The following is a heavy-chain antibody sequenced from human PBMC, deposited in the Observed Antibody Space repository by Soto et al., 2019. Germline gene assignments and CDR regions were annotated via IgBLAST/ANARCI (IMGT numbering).Heavy chain of an antibody. CDR1: GYTFTSYG. CDR3: ARPWRTGTTPSGY. V-gene: IGHV1-18*01. J-gene: IGHJ4*02. D-gene: IGHD1-7*01. Sequence: ASVKVSCKASGYTFTSYGISWVRQAPGQGLEWMGWISAYNGNTNYAQKPQGRVTMTTETSTSTAYMELRILRSDDTAVYYCARPWRTGTTPSGYCGQGTLVTVSS. CDR2: ISAYNGNT.